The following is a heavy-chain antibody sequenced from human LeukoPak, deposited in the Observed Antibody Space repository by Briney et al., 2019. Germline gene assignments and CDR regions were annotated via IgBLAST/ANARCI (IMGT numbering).Heavy chain of an antibody. CDR3: AIAKTGGYSYGVIDY. CDR1: GFTFSSYA. D-gene: IGHD5-18*01. Sequence: GGSLRLSCAASGFTFSSYAMSWVRQAPGKGLEWVSAISGSGGSTYYADSVKGRFTISRDNSKNTLYLQMNSLRAEDTAVYYCAIAKTGGYSYGVIDYWGQGTLVTVSS. CDR2: ISGSGGST. J-gene: IGHJ4*02. V-gene: IGHV3-23*01.